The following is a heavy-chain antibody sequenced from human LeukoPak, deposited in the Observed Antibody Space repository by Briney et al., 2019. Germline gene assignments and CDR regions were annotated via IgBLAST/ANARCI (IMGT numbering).Heavy chain of an antibody. CDR3: AKTLHYGDYGIFDY. CDR1: GFTFSSYA. J-gene: IGHJ4*02. CDR2: ISGSGGTT. V-gene: IGHV3-23*01. D-gene: IGHD4-17*01. Sequence: GGSLRLSCAASGFTFSSYAMSWVRQAPGKRLEWVSAISGSGGTTYYADSVKGRFTISRDNSKNTLYLQMSSLRAEDTAVYYCAKTLHYGDYGIFDYWGQGTLVTVSS.